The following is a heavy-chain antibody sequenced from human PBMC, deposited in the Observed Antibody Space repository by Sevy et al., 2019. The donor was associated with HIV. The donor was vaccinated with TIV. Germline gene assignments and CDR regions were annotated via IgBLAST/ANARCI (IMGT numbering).Heavy chain of an antibody. CDR2: ISGISNYI. CDR3: ARTGCSITSCLTADAFDI. Sequence: GESLKISCAASGFTFSSYSMNWVRQAPGKGLEWVSSISGISNYIYYADSVKGRFTISRDNAKSSLYLQMNSLRAEDTAVYYCARTGCSITSCLTADAFDIWGQGTLVTASS. CDR1: GFTFSSYS. V-gene: IGHV3-21*06. J-gene: IGHJ3*02. D-gene: IGHD2-2*01.